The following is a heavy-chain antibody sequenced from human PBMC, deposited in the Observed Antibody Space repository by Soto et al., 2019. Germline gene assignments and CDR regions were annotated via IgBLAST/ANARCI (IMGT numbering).Heavy chain of an antibody. D-gene: IGHD4-17*01. CDR3: ARVSGDYPNWFDP. V-gene: IGHV4-30-2*01. CDR1: GGSISSGGYS. Sequence: SETLSLTCAVSGGSISSGGYSWSWIRQPPGKGLEWIGYIYHSGSTYYNPSLKSRVTISVDTSKNQFSLKLSSVTAADTAVYYCARVSGDYPNWFDPWGQGTLVTVSS. CDR2: IYHSGST. J-gene: IGHJ5*02.